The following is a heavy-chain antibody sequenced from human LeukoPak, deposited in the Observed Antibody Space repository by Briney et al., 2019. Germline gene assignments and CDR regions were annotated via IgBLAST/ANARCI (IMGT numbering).Heavy chain of an antibody. Sequence: GGSLRLSCAASGFTLNNAWMSWVRQAPGKGLEWLGRIKRETDGGTIDYAAPVKGRFTISRDDSRNTLYLQMDSLKIEDTAMYYCTTDRYYDNSELQFQHWGQGTLVTVSS. CDR3: TTDRYYDNSELQFQH. CDR2: IKRETDGGTI. CDR1: GFTLNNAW. V-gene: IGHV3-15*01. D-gene: IGHD3-22*01. J-gene: IGHJ1*01.